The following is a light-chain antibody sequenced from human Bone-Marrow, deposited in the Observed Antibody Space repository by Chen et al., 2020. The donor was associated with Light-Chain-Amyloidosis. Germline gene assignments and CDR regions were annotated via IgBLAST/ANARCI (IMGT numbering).Light chain of an antibody. CDR1: SGDVGGYHS. CDR3: CSSAGNNTWV. Sequence: QSALTQPPSASGSPGQSVTISCTGTSGDVGGYHSVSWYQQYPGKAPKLILYEVTKRPSGVPDRFSGSKSGNTASLTVSGLQADDEADYYCCSSAGNNTWVFGGGTKVTVL. J-gene: IGLJ3*02. V-gene: IGLV2-8*01. CDR2: EVT.